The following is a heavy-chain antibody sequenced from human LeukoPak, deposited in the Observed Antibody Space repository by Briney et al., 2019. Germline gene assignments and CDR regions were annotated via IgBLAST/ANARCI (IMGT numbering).Heavy chain of an antibody. CDR1: RVSINDYY. D-gene: IGHD4-17*01. CDR3: ARPYYGHSVGDAYDV. J-gene: IGHJ3*01. CDR2: VSSTGNT. V-gene: IGHV4-59*01. Sequence: PSETLSLTCTVARVSINDYYWTWIRQPPGKGVAWIGYVSSTGNTNSNPSLRSRVSMSIDASKKQFSLRLNSVTAADTAVYYCARPYYGHSVGDAYDVWGQGTLVTVSS.